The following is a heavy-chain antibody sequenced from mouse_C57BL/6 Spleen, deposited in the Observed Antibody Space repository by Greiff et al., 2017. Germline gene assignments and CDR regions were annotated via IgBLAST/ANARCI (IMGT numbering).Heavy chain of an antibody. CDR3: ARPLDSSGYPWFAY. CDR1: GFTFSSYG. J-gene: IGHJ3*01. Sequence: VQLKESGGDLVKPGGSLKLSCAASGFTFSSYGMSWVRQTPDKRLEWVATISSGGSYTYYPDSVKGRFTISRDNAKNTLYLQMSSLKSEDTAMDYCARPLDSSGYPWFAYWGQGTLVTVSA. V-gene: IGHV5-6*01. D-gene: IGHD3-2*02. CDR2: ISSGGSYT.